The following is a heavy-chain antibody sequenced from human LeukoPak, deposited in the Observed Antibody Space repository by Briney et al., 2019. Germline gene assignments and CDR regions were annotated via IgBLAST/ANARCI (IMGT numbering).Heavy chain of an antibody. Sequence: GGSLRLSCAASGFTFRNYVIHWVRQAPGKGLEWVAVISYDGSNKYYADSVKGRFTISRDNSKNTLYLQMNSLRAEDTAVYHCAKGTMIVADDYFDYWGQGTLVTVSS. J-gene: IGHJ4*02. CDR1: GFTFRNYV. D-gene: IGHD3-22*01. CDR3: AKGTMIVADDYFDY. CDR2: ISYDGSNK. V-gene: IGHV3-30*18.